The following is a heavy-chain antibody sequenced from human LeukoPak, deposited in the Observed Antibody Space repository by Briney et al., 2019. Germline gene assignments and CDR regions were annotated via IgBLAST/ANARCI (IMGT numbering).Heavy chain of an antibody. CDR2: VNAYNGNT. Sequence: ASVKVSCQGSGYPLSRYAVRWVGQAPRHGVEWVGWVNAYNGNTNYAQKFQGRINMTIDTSTTTAYMELRSLRSDDTAVYYCARRSIVPNWYYCGMDVWGKGTTVTVSS. CDR1: GYPLSRYA. J-gene: IGHJ6*04. CDR3: ARRSIVPNWYYCGMDV. V-gene: IGHV1-18*04. D-gene: IGHD3-16*02.